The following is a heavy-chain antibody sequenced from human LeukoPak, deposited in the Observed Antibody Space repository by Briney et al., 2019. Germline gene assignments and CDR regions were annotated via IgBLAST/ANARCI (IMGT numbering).Heavy chain of an antibody. Sequence: SETLSLTCTVSGDSVSSGDYYWSWIRQSPDKGLEWIGYIYYSGSTYYTPSPENRVTMSIDTSKNQFSLRLTSVTAADTAFYYCAREEYSSDWYGHDSWGQGTLVTVSS. D-gene: IGHD6-13*01. J-gene: IGHJ4*02. CDR2: IYYSGST. CDR3: AREEYSSDWYGHDS. V-gene: IGHV4-30-4*01. CDR1: GDSVSSGDYY.